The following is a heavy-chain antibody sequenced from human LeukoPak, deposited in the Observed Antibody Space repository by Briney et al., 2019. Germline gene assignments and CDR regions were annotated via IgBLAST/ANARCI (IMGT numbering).Heavy chain of an antibody. D-gene: IGHD3-10*01. CDR3: ASGEWPQNY. CDR2: ITGNSGYI. CDR1: GFTFSLYT. V-gene: IGHV3-21*04. Sequence: GGSLRLSCAASGFTFSLYTMNWVRQAPGKGLEWVSSITGNSGYIYYADSVKGRFTISRDNSKNTLYLQMNSLRGEDTAVYYCASGEWPQNYWGQGTLVTVSS. J-gene: IGHJ4*02.